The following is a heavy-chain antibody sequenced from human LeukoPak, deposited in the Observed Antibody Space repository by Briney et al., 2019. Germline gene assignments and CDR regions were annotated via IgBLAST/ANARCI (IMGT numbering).Heavy chain of an antibody. V-gene: IGHV3-23*01. CDR2: ISGSGFST. J-gene: IGHJ2*01. CDR1: GFTFSSYA. D-gene: IGHD3-22*01. Sequence: GGSLRLSCAVSGFTFSSYAMSWGRQAPGKGLEWVSAISGSGFSTHYADSVKGRFTISRDNSKNTLYLQMNSLRGEDTAVYYCAKDVEVAITGHYFDLWGRGTLVTVSS. CDR3: AKDVEVAITGHYFDL.